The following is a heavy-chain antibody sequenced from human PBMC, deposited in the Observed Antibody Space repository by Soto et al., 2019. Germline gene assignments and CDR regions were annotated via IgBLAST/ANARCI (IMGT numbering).Heavy chain of an antibody. V-gene: IGHV1-46*01. J-gene: IGHJ6*02. CDR1: GYTFTSYY. CDR3: ARDFPCSSTSCPRRGLVYYGMDV. Sequence: ASVKVSCKASGYTFTSYYMHWVRQAPGQGLEWMGIINPSGGSTSYAQKFQGRVTMTRDTSTSTVYMELSSLRSEDTAVYYCARDFPCSSTSCPRRGLVYYGMDVWGQGTTVTVSS. D-gene: IGHD2-2*01. CDR2: INPSGGST.